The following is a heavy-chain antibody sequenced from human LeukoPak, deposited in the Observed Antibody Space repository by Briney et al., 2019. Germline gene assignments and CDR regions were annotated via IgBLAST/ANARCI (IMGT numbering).Heavy chain of an antibody. Sequence: ASVKVSCKASGGTFSSYAISWVRQAPGQGLEWMGGIIPIFGTANYAQKFQGRVTITADESTSTAYMELSSLRSEDTAVYYCARWPRYYSNYVSNDYWGQGTLVTVSS. J-gene: IGHJ4*02. CDR2: IIPIFGTA. CDR3: ARWPRYYSNYVSNDY. V-gene: IGHV1-69*13. D-gene: IGHD4-11*01. CDR1: GGTFSSYA.